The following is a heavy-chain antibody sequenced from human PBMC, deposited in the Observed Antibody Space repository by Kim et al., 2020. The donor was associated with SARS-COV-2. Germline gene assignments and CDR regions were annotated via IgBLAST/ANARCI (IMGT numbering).Heavy chain of an antibody. CDR2: ISFDGDNE. CDR1: GFTFSTHA. D-gene: IGHD3-16*01. V-gene: IGHV3-30*18. J-gene: IGHJ4*02. CDR3: AKDRQDYVGGSMTDY. Sequence: GGSLRLSCAASGFTFSTHAMHWVRQAPGKGLEWVAVISFDGDNEFYVDSVKGRFTISRDNSKNTLYLQMNSLRPEDTAMYYCAKDRQDYVGGSMTDYWGQGNLVTV.